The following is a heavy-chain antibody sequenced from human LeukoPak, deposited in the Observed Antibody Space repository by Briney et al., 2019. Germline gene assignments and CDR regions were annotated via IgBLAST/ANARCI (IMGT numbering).Heavy chain of an antibody. CDR1: GGSISSSSYY. CDR2: IYYRGRT. CDR3: ARGTPSGGSDY. D-gene: IGHD1-26*01. V-gene: IGHV4-39*01. Sequence: PSETLSLTCTVSGGSISSSSYYWGWIRPPPGQGLEWIVSIYYRGRTHYTPSLKSRVTISVDTSKNQFSLKLSSVTAADTAVYYCARGTPSGGSDYWGQGTLVTVSS. J-gene: IGHJ4*02.